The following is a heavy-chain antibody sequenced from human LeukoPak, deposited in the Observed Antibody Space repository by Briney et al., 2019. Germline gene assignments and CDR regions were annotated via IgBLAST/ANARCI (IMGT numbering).Heavy chain of an antibody. D-gene: IGHD1-1*01. J-gene: IGHJ5*02. CDR1: GFTVSSNY. CDR3: ARVERRNWFDP. Sequence: GGSLRLSCAASGFTVSSNYMSWVRQAPGKGLEWVANIKQDGSEKYYVDSVKGRFTISRDNAKNSLYLQMNSLRAEDTAVYYCARVERRNWFDPWGQGTLVTVSS. CDR2: IKQDGSEK. V-gene: IGHV3-7*01.